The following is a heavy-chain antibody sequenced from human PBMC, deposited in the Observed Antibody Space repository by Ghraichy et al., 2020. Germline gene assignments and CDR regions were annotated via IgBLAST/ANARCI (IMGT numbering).Heavy chain of an antibody. CDR2: ISWNSGSI. V-gene: IGHV3-9*01. Sequence: GGSLRLSCAASGFTFDDYAMHWVRQAPGKGLEWVSGISWNSGSIGYADSVKGRFTISRDNAKNSLYLQMNSLRAEDTALYYCAKVSPPGSSWPFFDYWGQGTLVTVSS. D-gene: IGHD6-13*01. CDR1: GFTFDDYA. CDR3: AKVSPPGSSWPFFDY. J-gene: IGHJ4*02.